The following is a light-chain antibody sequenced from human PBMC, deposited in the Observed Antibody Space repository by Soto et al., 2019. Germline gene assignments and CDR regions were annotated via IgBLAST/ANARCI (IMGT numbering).Light chain of an antibody. CDR1: SNDVGIYNY. CDR3: NSYAASGNLWV. CDR2: EVT. Sequence: QSALTQPASVSGSPGQSITISCTGTSNDVGIYNYVSWYQQHPGKAPKLMIYEVTQRPSGVPNRFSGSKSGNTASLTVSGLQAEDEADYYCNSYAASGNLWVFGGGTQLTVL. J-gene: IGLJ3*02. V-gene: IGLV2-14*01.